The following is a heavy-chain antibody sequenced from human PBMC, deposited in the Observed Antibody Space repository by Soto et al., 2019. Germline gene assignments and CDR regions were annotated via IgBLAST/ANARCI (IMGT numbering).Heavy chain of an antibody. CDR1: GFTFSNYA. Sequence: EVQLLESGGGLVQPGESLRLSCAASGFTFSNYALSWVRQAPGEGLEWVSGISGSGGNTYYADSVKGRFTISRDNSKNTLYLQMNSLRAEDTAVYYCAKRNYYDSRGYFYPYYFDYWGQGTLVTVSS. V-gene: IGHV3-23*01. CDR3: AKRNYYDSRGYFYPYYFDY. CDR2: ISGSGGNT. J-gene: IGHJ4*02. D-gene: IGHD3-22*01.